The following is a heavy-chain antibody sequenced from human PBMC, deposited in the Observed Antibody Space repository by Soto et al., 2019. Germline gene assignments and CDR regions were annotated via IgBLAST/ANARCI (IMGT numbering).Heavy chain of an antibody. CDR1: GGTFSSYA. Sequence: QVQLVQSGAEVKKPGSSVKVSCKASGGTFSSYAISWVRQAPGQGLEWMGGIIPIFGTANYAQKFQGSVTITADESTRIANVVLGSLRSEDTAVDYCARPLYPYCSGGSCGQPGYYYGMDVWGQGPTFTVS. V-gene: IGHV1-69*12. D-gene: IGHD2-15*01. J-gene: IGHJ6*02. CDR3: ARPLYPYCSGGSCGQPGYYYGMDV. CDR2: IIPIFGTA.